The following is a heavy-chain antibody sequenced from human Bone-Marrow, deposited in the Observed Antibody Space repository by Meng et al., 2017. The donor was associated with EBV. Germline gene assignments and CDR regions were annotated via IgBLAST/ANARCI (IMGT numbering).Heavy chain of an antibody. V-gene: IGHV3-23*04. J-gene: IGHJ4*02. Sequence: EVQLGESGGCLVHPGGSLRLSCAASGFTFSDSAMSWVRQAPGKGLEWVSTISAGIGNTHYADSVKGRFTISRDNSKNTLYLQMNNLRADDTAVYYCALWFREHFDYWGQGTLVTVSS. CDR2: ISAGIGNT. CDR3: ALWFREHFDY. CDR1: GFTFSDSA. D-gene: IGHD3-10*01.